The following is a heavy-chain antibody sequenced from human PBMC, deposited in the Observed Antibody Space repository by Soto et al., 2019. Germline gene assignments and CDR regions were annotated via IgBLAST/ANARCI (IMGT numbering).Heavy chain of an antibody. V-gene: IGHV1-18*01. CDR1: GYTFTSYG. Sequence: QVQLVQSGAEVKKPGASVKVSCKASGYTFTSYGISWVRQAPGQGLEWMGWISGHNGNIKYAQKPQGRVTMTTDTSTSTTYMERRSLRSDDTAVYYCARDRGQQLVDYWGQGTLVTVSS. CDR2: ISGHNGNI. D-gene: IGHD6-13*01. CDR3: ARDRGQQLVDY. J-gene: IGHJ4*02.